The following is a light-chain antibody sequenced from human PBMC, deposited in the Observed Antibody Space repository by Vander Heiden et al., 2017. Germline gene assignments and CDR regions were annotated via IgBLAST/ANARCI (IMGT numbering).Light chain of an antibody. Sequence: DIQMTQSPSSLSASVGDRVTITRRASQSISNYLNWYQQKPRKVPKLLIYGASSLQSGVPSRFSGSGSRTDFTLTISRLQPENFATYYCQQSYTTPQTFGQGIKVEIK. CDR1: QSISNY. V-gene: IGKV1-39*01. J-gene: IGKJ1*01. CDR3: QQSYTTPQT. CDR2: GAS.